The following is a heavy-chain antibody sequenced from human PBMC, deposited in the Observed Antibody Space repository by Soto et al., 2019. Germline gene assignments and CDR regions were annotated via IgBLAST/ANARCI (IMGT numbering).Heavy chain of an antibody. CDR1: GFTVSSNY. J-gene: IGHJ4*02. Sequence: EVHLVQSGGGLVQPGGSLRLSCAASGFTVSSNYMTLVRQIPGKGLEWVSVIYSGGSTYYADSVKGRFTISRDNSKNTLYLQMNSLRADDTAVYYCARDGGSYGHGPLGYWGQGTLVTVSS. V-gene: IGHV3-66*01. D-gene: IGHD4-17*01. CDR3: ARDGGSYGHGPLGY. CDR2: IYSGGST.